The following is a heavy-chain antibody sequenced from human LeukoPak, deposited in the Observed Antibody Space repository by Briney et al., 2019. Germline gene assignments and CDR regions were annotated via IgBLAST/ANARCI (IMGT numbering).Heavy chain of an antibody. V-gene: IGHV4-31*03. CDR3: ARGSTTVTRAYGMDV. CDR1: GGSISSGGYY. CDR2: IYYSGST. J-gene: IGHJ6*02. Sequence: SQTLSLTCTVSGGSISSGGYYWSWIRQHPGKGLEWIGYIYYSGSTYYNPSLKSRVTISVDTSKNQFSLKLSSVTAADTAVYYCARGSTTVTRAYGMDVWGQGTTVTVSS. D-gene: IGHD4-11*01.